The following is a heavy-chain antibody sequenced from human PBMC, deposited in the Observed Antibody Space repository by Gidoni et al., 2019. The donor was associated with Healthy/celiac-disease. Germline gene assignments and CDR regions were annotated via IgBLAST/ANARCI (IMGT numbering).Heavy chain of an antibody. CDR1: GGSSSGYY. CDR2: INHSGST. V-gene: IGHV4-34*01. CDR3: ARRAGYSKPFDY. Sequence: QVQLQQWGAGLLKPSATLSLTCAVYGGSSSGYYWSWISKPPGKGLEWIGEINHSGSTNYNPSLRSRVTISVDTSKNQFSLKLSSVTAADTAVDYCARRAGYSKPFDYWGQGTLVTVSS. J-gene: IGHJ4*02. D-gene: IGHD6-13*01.